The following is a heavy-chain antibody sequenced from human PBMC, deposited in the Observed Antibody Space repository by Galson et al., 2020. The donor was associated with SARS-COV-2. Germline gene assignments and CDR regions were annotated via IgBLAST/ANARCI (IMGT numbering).Heavy chain of an antibody. CDR1: GYTLTELS. CDR3: ATSPPIPCSSTSCYSYWFDP. Sequence: ASVKVSCKVSGYTLTELSMHWVRQAPGKGLEWMGGFDPEDGETIYAQKFQGRVTMTEDTSTDTAYMELSSLRSEDTAVYYCATSPPIPCSSTSCYSYWFDPWGQGTLVTVSS. D-gene: IGHD2-2*01. V-gene: IGHV1-24*01. J-gene: IGHJ5*02. CDR2: FDPEDGET.